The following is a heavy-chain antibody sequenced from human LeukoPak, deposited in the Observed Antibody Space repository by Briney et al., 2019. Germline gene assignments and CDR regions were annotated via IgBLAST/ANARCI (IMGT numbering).Heavy chain of an antibody. J-gene: IGHJ6*02. CDR2: IKQDGSEK. D-gene: IGHD6-19*01. CDR1: GFTFSSYW. CDR3: ARDMSDHSSGSYYYYGMDV. V-gene: IGHV3-7*01. Sequence: GGSLRLSCAASGFTFSSYWMSWVRQAPGKGLEWVANIKQDGSEKYYVDSVKGRFTISRDNAKNSLYLQMNSLRAEDTAVYYCARDMSDHSSGSYYYYGMDVWGQGTTVTVSS.